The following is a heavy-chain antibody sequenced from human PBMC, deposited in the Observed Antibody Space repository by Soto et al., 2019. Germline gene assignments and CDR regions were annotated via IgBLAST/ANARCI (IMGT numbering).Heavy chain of an antibody. CDR2: IYYSGST. CDR3: ARVPVAAAGSYYYYGMDG. CDR1: GGSISSYY. Sequence: SETLSLTCTVSGGSISSYYWSWIRQPPGKGLEWIGYIYYSGSTNYNPSLKSRVTISVDTSKNQFSLKLSSVTAADTAVYYCARVPVAAAGSYYYYGMDGWGQGTTVTVSS. V-gene: IGHV4-59*01. J-gene: IGHJ6*02. D-gene: IGHD6-13*01.